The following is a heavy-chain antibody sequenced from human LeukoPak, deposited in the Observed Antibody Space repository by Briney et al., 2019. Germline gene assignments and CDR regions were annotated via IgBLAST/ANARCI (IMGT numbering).Heavy chain of an antibody. D-gene: IGHD3-16*02. J-gene: IGHJ5*02. V-gene: IGHV3-15*01. Sequence: GGSLRLSCAASGFTFSSAWMSWVRQAPGKGLEWVGRIKSKTDGGTTDYAAPVKGRFTISRDDSKNTLYLQMSSLKTEDTAVYYCTTYYDYVWGSYRAWGQGTLVTVSS. CDR2: IKSKTDGGTT. CDR1: GFTFSSAW. CDR3: TTYYDYVWGSYRA.